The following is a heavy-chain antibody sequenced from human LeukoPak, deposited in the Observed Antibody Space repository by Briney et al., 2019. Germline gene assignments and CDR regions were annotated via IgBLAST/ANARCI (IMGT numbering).Heavy chain of an antibody. CDR3: ATDLSVGEFSLYAPFYY. CDR1: GGTFNTFA. D-gene: IGHD3-16*02. CDR2: IIPIVDIG. V-gene: IGHV1-69*17. Sequence: ASVKVSCKASGGTFNTFAISWVRQAPGQGLEWMGGIIPIVDIGKTAQKFQGRVTITADTSTSTGYMELTSLRSEVPAVYYCATDLSVGEFSLYAPFYYWGQRTLVSVAS. J-gene: IGHJ4*02.